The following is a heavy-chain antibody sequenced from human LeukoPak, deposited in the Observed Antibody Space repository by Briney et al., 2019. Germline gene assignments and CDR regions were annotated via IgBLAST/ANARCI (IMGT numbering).Heavy chain of an antibody. V-gene: IGHV3-30*02. CDR2: IRYDGSNK. D-gene: IGHD6-19*01. CDR3: ATKRGIAVAGSLQH. Sequence: GGSLRLSCAASGFIFSSYAMSWVRQAPGKGLEWVAFIRYDGSNKYYADSVKGRFTISRDNSKNTLYLQMNSLRAEDTAVYYCATKRGIAVAGSLQHWGQGTLVTVSS. J-gene: IGHJ1*01. CDR1: GFIFSSYA.